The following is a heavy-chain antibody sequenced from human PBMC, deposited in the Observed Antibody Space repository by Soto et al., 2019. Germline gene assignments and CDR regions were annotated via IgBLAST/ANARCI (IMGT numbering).Heavy chain of an antibody. D-gene: IGHD3-3*01. CDR1: GGSFSGYY. CDR2: INHSGST. Sequence: PSETLSLTCAVYGGSFSGYYWSWIRQPPGKGLEWIGEINHSGSTNYNPSLKSRVTISVDTSKNQFSLKLSSVTAADTAVYYCARGKNYYDMPYGMDVWGQGTTVTVSS. V-gene: IGHV4-34*01. CDR3: ARGKNYYDMPYGMDV. J-gene: IGHJ6*02.